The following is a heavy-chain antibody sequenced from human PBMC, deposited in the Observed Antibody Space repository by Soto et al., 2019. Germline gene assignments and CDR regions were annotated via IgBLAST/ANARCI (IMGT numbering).Heavy chain of an antibody. Sequence: SETLSLTCAVYGGSFSGYYWSWIRQPPGKGLEGIGEINHSGSTNYNPSLKSRVTISVDTSKNQFSLKLSSVTAADTAVYHCAREYEYSSSSQTRYYYGMDVWGQGTTVTVSS. D-gene: IGHD6-6*01. CDR2: INHSGST. J-gene: IGHJ6*02. CDR1: GGSFSGYY. CDR3: AREYEYSSSSQTRYYYGMDV. V-gene: IGHV4-34*01.